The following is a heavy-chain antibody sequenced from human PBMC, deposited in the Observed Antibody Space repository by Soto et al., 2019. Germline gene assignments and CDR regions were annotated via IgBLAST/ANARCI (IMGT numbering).Heavy chain of an antibody. CDR2: ISYDGRNK. CDR1: GFTFSSYG. V-gene: IGHV3-30*18. D-gene: IGHD6-13*01. Sequence: QVQLVESGGGVVQPGRSLRLSCAASGFTFSSYGMHWVRQAQGKGLEWVAVISYDGRNKYYTNSVKGRFTISRDNSKNTLYLQMNSLRAEDTAVYYCAKPGGGSSSWYHFDYWGQGTLVTVSS. CDR3: AKPGGGSSSWYHFDY. J-gene: IGHJ4*02.